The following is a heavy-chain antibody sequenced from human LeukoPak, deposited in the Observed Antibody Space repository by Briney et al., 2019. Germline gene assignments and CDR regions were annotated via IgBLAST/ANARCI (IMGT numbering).Heavy chain of an antibody. Sequence: GGSLRLSCAASGFTFSNAWMSWVRQAPGKGLEWVGRIKSKSYGATTDYAAPVKGRFTISRDDSKNTLYLQMNSLKTEDTAVYYCATDNGGESGFDYWGQGTLVTVSS. V-gene: IGHV3-15*05. CDR2: IKSKSYGATT. J-gene: IGHJ4*02. CDR3: ATDNGGESGFDY. CDR1: GFTFSNAW. D-gene: IGHD2-8*01.